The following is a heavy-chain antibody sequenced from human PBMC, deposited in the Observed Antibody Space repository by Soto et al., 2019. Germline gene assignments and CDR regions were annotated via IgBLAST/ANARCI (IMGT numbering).Heavy chain of an antibody. J-gene: IGHJ5*02. Sequence: PSETLSLTCAVYGGSFSGYYWSWIRQPPGKGLEWIGEINHSGSTNYNPSLKSRVTISVDTSKNQFSLKLSSVTAADTAVYYCARVRKLLWFGGGNWFDPWGQGTLVTVSS. V-gene: IGHV4-34*01. D-gene: IGHD3-10*01. CDR2: INHSGST. CDR3: ARVRKLLWFGGGNWFDP. CDR1: GGSFSGYY.